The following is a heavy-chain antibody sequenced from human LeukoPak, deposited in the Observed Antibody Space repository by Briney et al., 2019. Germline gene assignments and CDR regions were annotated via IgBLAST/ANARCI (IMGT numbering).Heavy chain of an antibody. V-gene: IGHV4-34*01. CDR3: AIMTTWVLDY. CDR2: INHSGCT. Sequence: SETLSLTCAGYGGSFSGYYWSWVRQPPGKGLEWIGEINHSGCTNYNPSLKSRVTISVDTSTNHFSLKLRSVPSASTPANYCAIMTTWVLDYWGQGTLVTVSS. D-gene: IGHD4-11*01. CDR1: GGSFSGYY. J-gene: IGHJ4*02.